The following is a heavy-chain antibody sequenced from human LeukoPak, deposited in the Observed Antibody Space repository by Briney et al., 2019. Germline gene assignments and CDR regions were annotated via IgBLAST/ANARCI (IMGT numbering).Heavy chain of an antibody. CDR1: GYSISSGYY. Sequence: SETLSLTCTVSGYSISSGYYWGWIRQPPGKGLEWIGSIYHSGRTFYNPSLKSRVTISVDTSKNQFSLKLSSVTAADTAVYYCAREGRDGYNFYDYWGQGTLVTVSS. J-gene: IGHJ4*02. D-gene: IGHD5-24*01. V-gene: IGHV4-38-2*02. CDR2: IYHSGRT. CDR3: AREGRDGYNFYDY.